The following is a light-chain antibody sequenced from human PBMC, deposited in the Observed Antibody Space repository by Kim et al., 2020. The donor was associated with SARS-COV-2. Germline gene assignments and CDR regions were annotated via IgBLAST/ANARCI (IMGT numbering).Light chain of an antibody. J-gene: IGLJ1*01. CDR1: NSDVGGYNY. V-gene: IGLV2-14*04. Sequence: QSITISCTGTNSDVGGYNYVSWYQQHPGKPPKLMISDVSKRPSGVSNRFSGSKSGNTASLTISGLQAGDEADYYCSSYTSSSPLYVFGTGTKVTVL. CDR3: SSYTSSSPLYV. CDR2: DVS.